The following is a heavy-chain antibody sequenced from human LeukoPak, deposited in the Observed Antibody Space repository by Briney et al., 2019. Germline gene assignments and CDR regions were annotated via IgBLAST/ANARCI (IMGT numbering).Heavy chain of an antibody. V-gene: IGHV3-30*03. D-gene: IGHD5-12*01. CDR1: GFTFSRYG. CDR2: ISYDGSNR. CDR3: ARGGSYEEAFDY. J-gene: IGHJ4*02. Sequence: GGSLRLSCAASGFTFSRYGMHWVRQAPDKGLEWVAVISYDGSNRYYADSVKGRFTISRDNAKNSLYLQMNSLRAEDTAVYYCARGGSYEEAFDYWGQGTLVTVSS.